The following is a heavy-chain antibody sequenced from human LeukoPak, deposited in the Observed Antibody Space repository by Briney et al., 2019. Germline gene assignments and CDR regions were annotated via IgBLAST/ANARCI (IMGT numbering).Heavy chain of an antibody. CDR2: ISSSSSLI. Sequence: TGGSLRLSCAASGFTFSYYSMNWVRQAPGRGLEWVSCISSSSSLIYYGDSVRGRFTISRANAKNLLYLHMNSLRVEDTAVYYCAKVDRGDYSSSPVPYYNYYMNVWGKGTTVTVSS. J-gene: IGHJ6*03. CDR3: AKVDRGDYSSSPVPYYNYYMNV. CDR1: GFTFSYYS. D-gene: IGHD6-13*01. V-gene: IGHV3-21*01.